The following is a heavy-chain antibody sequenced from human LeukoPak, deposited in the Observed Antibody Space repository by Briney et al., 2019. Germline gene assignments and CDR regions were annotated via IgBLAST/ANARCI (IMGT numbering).Heavy chain of an antibody. CDR3: ARMTGYYLDS. CDR1: GGSNSSGDYY. CDR2: IYYRGTT. V-gene: IGHV4-31*03. Sequence: PSQTLSLTCTVSGGSNSSGDYYWSWIRQHPGMGPEWMGYIYYRGTTYYNPSLRSRIIMSVDTSKNQFSLKVSSVTAADTAVYYCARMTGYYLDSWGQGTVVTVSS. J-gene: IGHJ4*02. D-gene: IGHD3-9*01.